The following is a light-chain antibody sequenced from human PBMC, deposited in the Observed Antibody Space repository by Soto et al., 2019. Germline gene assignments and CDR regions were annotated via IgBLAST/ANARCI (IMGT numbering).Light chain of an antibody. V-gene: IGKV1-5*03. CDR2: QAS. CDR3: QQYNIRWT. J-gene: IGKJ1*01. Sequence: DIQMTQSPSTLSASVGDRVTITCRASQSVSSWLAWYQQKPGKAPKLLISQASSLESGVPSRFSGSGSGTDFTLTISRLQPDEFATYYCQQYNIRWTCGQGTKVEIK. CDR1: QSVSSW.